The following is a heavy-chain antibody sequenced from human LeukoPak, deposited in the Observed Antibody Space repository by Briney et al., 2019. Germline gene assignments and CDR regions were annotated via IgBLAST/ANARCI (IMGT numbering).Heavy chain of an antibody. V-gene: IGHV5-51*01. CDR1: GSMFTSYW. D-gene: IGHD5-24*01. J-gene: IGHJ4*02. Sequence: GASLKISCKGSGSMFTSYWIGWVRQMPGKGLEGMGIIHPGDSGTRDSPSFQGQVTISADKSINTAYLQWSSLKASDTAMYYCARHGDGYSYFDFWGQGTLVTVSS. CDR2: IHPGDSGT. CDR3: ARHGDGYSYFDF.